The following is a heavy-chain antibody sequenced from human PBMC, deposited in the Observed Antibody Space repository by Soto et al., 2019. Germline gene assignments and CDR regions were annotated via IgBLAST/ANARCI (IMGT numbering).Heavy chain of an antibody. Sequence: QVQLQESGPGLVKPSQTLSLTCTVSGGSISSGDYYWSWIRQPPGKGLEWIGYIYYSGSTYYNPSLKSRVTISVDTSKNQFSLKLSSVTAADTAVYYCARDLSPGTMVRGDPFDYWGQGTLVTVSS. CDR1: GGSISSGDYY. V-gene: IGHV4-30-4*01. D-gene: IGHD3-10*01. J-gene: IGHJ4*02. CDR2: IYYSGST. CDR3: ARDLSPGTMVRGDPFDY.